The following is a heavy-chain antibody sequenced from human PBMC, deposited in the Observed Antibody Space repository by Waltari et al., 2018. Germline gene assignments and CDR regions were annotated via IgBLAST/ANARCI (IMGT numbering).Heavy chain of an antibody. Sequence: QVQLVQSGAEVKKPGASVKVSCKASGYTFTSYAMHWVRQAPGQRLEWMGWINAGNGNTKYSQKFRGRVTITRDTSASTAYMELSSLRSEDTAVYYCAVNWNSPYYYYMDVWGKGTTVTVSS. V-gene: IGHV1-3*01. D-gene: IGHD1-1*01. CDR3: AVNWNSPYYYYMDV. J-gene: IGHJ6*03. CDR1: GYTFTSYA. CDR2: INAGNGNT.